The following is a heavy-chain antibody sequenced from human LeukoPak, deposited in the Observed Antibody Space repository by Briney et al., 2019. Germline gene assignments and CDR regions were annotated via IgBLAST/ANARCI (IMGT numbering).Heavy chain of an antibody. Sequence: PSETLSLTCAVYGGSSSGYYWSWIRQPPGKGLEWIGEINHSGSTNYNPSLKSRVTISVDTSKNQFSLKLSSVTAADTAVYYCARGPRSSGYVDYWGQGTLVTVSS. CDR3: ARGPRSSGYVDY. V-gene: IGHV4-34*01. J-gene: IGHJ4*02. D-gene: IGHD3-22*01. CDR2: INHSGST. CDR1: GGSSSGYY.